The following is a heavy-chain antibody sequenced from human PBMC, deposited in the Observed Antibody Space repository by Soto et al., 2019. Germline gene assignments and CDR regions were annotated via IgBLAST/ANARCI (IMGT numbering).Heavy chain of an antibody. J-gene: IGHJ5*02. Sequence: SETLSLTCTVSGGSISSGDYYWSWIRQPPGKGLEWIGYIYYSGSTYYNPSLKSRVTISVDTSKNQFSLKLSSVTAADTAVYYCARGWISYSPDPTHVDPWGQGTLVTVSS. CDR1: GGSISSGDYY. V-gene: IGHV4-30-4*01. D-gene: IGHD5-12*01. CDR2: IYYSGST. CDR3: ARGWISYSPDPTHVDP.